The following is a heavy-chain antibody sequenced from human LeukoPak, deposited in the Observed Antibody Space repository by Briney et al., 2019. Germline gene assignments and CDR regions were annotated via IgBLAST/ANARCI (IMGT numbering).Heavy chain of an antibody. V-gene: IGHV3-74*01. D-gene: IGHD1-26*01. CDR3: AKGGHDSRLSGFDY. J-gene: IGHJ4*02. Sequence: GSLVLSCAASGFTFSNFWMHWVRQAPGKGLVWVSRIEGDGSRSTYADSVKGRFTISRDNAKNSLYLQMNSLRAEDMALYYCAKGGHDSRLSGFDYWGQGTLVTVSS. CDR2: IEGDGSRS. CDR1: GFTFSNFW.